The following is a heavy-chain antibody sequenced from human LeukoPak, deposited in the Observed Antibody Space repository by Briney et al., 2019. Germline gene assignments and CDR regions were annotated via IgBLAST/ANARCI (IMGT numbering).Heavy chain of an antibody. D-gene: IGHD3-22*01. V-gene: IGHV4-61*02. CDR2: IYTSGST. Sequence: PSQTLSLTCTVSGGPISSGSYYWSWIRQPAGKGLEWIGRIYTSGSTNYNPSLKSRVTISVDTSKNQFSLKLTSVTAADTAVYYCASPYYYDTSGDAAFDVWGQGTMVTVSS. CDR3: ASPYYYDTSGDAAFDV. CDR1: GGPISSGSYY. J-gene: IGHJ3*01.